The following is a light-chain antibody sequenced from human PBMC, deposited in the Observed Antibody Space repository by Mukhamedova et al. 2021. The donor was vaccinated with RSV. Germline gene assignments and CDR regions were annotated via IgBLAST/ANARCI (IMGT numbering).Light chain of an antibody. CDR3: QTWGTGIRV. Sequence: SSGHSSYAIAWHQQQPEKGPRYLMKLNSDGSHSKGDGIPDRFLGSSSGAERYLTISSLQSEDEADYYCQTWGTGIRVFGGGTKLT. V-gene: IGLV4-69*01. J-gene: IGLJ3*02. CDR2: LNSDGSH. CDR1: SGHSSYA.